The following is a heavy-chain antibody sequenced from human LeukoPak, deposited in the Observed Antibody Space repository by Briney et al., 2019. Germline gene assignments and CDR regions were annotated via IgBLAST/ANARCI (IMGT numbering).Heavy chain of an antibody. J-gene: IGHJ4*02. CDR1: GGTFSSYA. CDR2: IIPIFGTA. V-gene: IGHV1-69*01. Sequence: SVKVSCKASGGTFSSYAISWVRQAPGQGLEWMGGIIPIFGTANYAQKFQGRVTITADESTSTAYMERSSLRSEDTAVYYCATCARNFYCYRFDYWGQGTLVTVSS. CDR3: ATCARNFYCYRFDY. D-gene: IGHD2-2*02.